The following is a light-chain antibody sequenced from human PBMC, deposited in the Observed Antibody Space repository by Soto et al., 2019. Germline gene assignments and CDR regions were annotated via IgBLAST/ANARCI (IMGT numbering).Light chain of an antibody. CDR1: QTVSGNY. V-gene: IGKV3-20*01. CDR2: GSS. CDR3: QQYGSSPPYT. J-gene: IGKJ2*01. Sequence: EIVLTQSPGTLSLSPGERATLSCRASQTVSGNYLAWYQQKPRQSPRLLIYGSSDRATGIPDRFSGSGSGTDFTLTITRGEPEDFAVYYCQQYGSSPPYTFGQGTKLEIK.